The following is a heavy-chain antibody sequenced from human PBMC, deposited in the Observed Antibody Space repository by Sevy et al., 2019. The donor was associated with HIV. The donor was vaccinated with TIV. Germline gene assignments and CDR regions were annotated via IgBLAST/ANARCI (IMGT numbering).Heavy chain of an antibody. V-gene: IGHV1-18*01. CDR3: ARRDWRYSAREGPHNYYFYMDV. D-gene: IGHD3-22*01. Sequence: ASVKVSCKASGYTFTTYGIGWVRQAPGQGLEWMGWINANNGHINYAQKLQGRLTLTTDASTNTAYMELSSLTSDDTAKYFCARRDWRYSAREGPHNYYFYMDVWGRGTTVTVSS. CDR2: INANNGHI. J-gene: IGHJ6*03. CDR1: GYTFTTYG.